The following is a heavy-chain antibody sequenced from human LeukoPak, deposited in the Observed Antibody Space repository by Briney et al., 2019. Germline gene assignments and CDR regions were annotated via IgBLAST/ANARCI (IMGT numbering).Heavy chain of an antibody. CDR3: ATGDGYNSFDY. J-gene: IGHJ4*02. D-gene: IGHD5-24*01. V-gene: IGHV4-28*03. Sequence: PSDTLSLTCAVSGYSISSSNWWGWIRQPPGKGLEWIGYIYYSGSTYYSPSLKGRVTMSIDTSKNQFSLKLSSVTAADTAVYYCATGDGYNSFDYWGQGTLVTVSS. CDR2: IYYSGST. CDR1: GYSISSSNW.